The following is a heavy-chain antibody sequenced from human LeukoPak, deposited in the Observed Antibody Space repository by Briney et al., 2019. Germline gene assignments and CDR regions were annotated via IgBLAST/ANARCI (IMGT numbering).Heavy chain of an antibody. CDR3: AKDYYSGSYSPYYFDY. J-gene: IGHJ4*02. V-gene: IGHV3-33*06. CDR2: IWYDGSNK. D-gene: IGHD1-26*01. CDR1: GFTFSSYG. Sequence: QPGRSLRLSCAASGFTFSSYGMHWVRQAPGKGLEWVAVIWYDGSNKYYVDSVKGRFTISRDNSKNTLYLQMNSLRAEDTAVYYCAKDYYSGSYSPYYFDYWGQGTLVTVSS.